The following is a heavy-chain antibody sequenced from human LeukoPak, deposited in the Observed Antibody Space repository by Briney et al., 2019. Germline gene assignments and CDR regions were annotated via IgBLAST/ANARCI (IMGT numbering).Heavy chain of an antibody. V-gene: IGHV3-23*01. D-gene: IGHD6-19*01. CDR2: ISGSGGTT. Sequence: GGSLRPSCAASGFTFNTYAMSWVRQAPGKGLEWVSTISGSGGTTYYADSVKGRFTISRDNSKNTLYLQMNSLRAEDTAVYYCAKGTGSSGWYWFDYWGQGTLVTVSS. CDR3: AKGTGSSGWYWFDY. CDR1: GFTFNTYA. J-gene: IGHJ4*02.